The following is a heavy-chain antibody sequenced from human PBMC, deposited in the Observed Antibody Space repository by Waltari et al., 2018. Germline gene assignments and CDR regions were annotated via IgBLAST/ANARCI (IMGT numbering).Heavy chain of an antibody. D-gene: IGHD5-12*01. Sequence: QVQLVQSGGEVKKPGASVKVSCKASGYTFNIYVISWVRQAPGQGLESMGWISPYSGNTNYAQNLQGRVTMTTDTSTSTAYMELRSLRSDDTAVYYCARGGGYSGYDEFDYWGQGTLVTVSS. CDR1: GYTFNIYV. CDR3: ARGGGYSGYDEFDY. CDR2: ISPYSGNT. J-gene: IGHJ4*02. V-gene: IGHV1-18*04.